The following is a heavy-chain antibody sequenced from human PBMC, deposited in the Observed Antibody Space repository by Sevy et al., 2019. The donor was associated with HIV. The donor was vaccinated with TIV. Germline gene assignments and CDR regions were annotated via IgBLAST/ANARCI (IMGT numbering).Heavy chain of an antibody. CDR3: ARDMGSSYDAFDI. CDR1: GFTFSSYG. D-gene: IGHD6-13*01. CDR2: IWYDGSNK. V-gene: IGHV3-33*01. Sequence: GGSLTLSCAASGFTFSSYGMHWVRQAPGKGLEWVAVIWYDGSNKYYADSVKGRFTISRDNSKNTLYLQMNSLRAEDTAVYYCARDMGSSYDAFDIWGQGTMVTVSS. J-gene: IGHJ3*02.